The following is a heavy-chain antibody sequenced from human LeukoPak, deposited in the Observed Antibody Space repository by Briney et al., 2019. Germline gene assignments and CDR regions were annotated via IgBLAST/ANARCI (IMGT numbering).Heavy chain of an antibody. CDR2: IWYDGSNK. V-gene: IGHV3-33*06. Sequence: GGSLRLSCAASGFTFSSYGMHWVRQAPGKGLEWVAVIWYDGSNKYYADSVKGRFTISRVNSKNTLYLQMNSLRAEDTAVYYCAKDLGEGAYSYGWDAFDIWGQGTMVTVSS. CDR3: AKDLGEGAYSYGWDAFDI. J-gene: IGHJ3*02. CDR1: GFTFSSYG. D-gene: IGHD5-18*01.